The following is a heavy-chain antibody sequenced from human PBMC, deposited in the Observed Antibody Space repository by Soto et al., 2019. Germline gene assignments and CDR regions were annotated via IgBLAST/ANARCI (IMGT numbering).Heavy chain of an antibody. D-gene: IGHD6-13*01. J-gene: IGHJ4*02. CDR3: GRARVYATGPLDF. CDR1: GFTFTSYT. CDR2: ISSSSDYI. V-gene: IGHV3-21*06. Sequence: PGGTLRLSCAASGFTFTSYTMNWVRQAPGKGLEWVSSISSSSDYIYYADSMKGRVTISRDNAKNSLFLDMNSLTGEDTAVYYCGRARVYATGPLDFWGQGTLVTVSS.